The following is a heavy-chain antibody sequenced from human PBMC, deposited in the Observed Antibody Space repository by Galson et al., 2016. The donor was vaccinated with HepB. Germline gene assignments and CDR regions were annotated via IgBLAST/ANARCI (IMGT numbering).Heavy chain of an antibody. J-gene: IGHJ6*02. Sequence: QSGAEVKKPGESLKISCKGSEYSFTSYWIGWVRQMPGKGLEWMGVIYPGDSDTRYSTSFQGQVTISADKSINTVYLRWSSLKASDTAMYYCARHGTGDPYSYGMDVWGQGTTVTVSS. CDR1: EYSFTSYW. CDR2: IYPGDSDT. CDR3: ARHGTGDPYSYGMDV. D-gene: IGHD1-1*01. V-gene: IGHV5-51*01.